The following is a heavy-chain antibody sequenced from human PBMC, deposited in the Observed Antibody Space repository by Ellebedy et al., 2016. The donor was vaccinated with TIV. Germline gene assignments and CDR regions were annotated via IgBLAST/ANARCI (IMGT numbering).Heavy chain of an antibody. V-gene: IGHV3-7*01. D-gene: IGHD4-17*01. J-gene: IGHJ5*02. CDR3: ARRGSYGDYAVQVNSWFDT. CDR1: GFSFRSYW. CDR2: IYQDGSDQ. Sequence: GESLKISCAASGFSFRSYWMSWVRQAPGKGLEWVANIYQDGSDQYYAYSVKGRITISRDNANKSLFLQMNSLRVDDTAVYYCARRGSYGDYAVQVNSWFDTWGQGTLVSVSS.